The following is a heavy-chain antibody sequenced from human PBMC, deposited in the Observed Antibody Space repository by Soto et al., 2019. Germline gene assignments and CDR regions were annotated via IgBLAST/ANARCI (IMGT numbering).Heavy chain of an antibody. CDR2: ISGSGGST. J-gene: IGHJ4*02. D-gene: IGHD3-22*01. CDR1: GFTFSSYA. Sequence: EVQLLESGGGLVQPGGSLRLSCAASGFTFSSYAMSWVRQAPGKGLEWVSAISGSGGSTYYADSVKGRFTISRDNSKNTLYLQMNSLRAEDTAVYYCAKDTPYYVSSGYKGDYWGQGTLVTVSS. CDR3: AKDTPYYVSSGYKGDY. V-gene: IGHV3-23*01.